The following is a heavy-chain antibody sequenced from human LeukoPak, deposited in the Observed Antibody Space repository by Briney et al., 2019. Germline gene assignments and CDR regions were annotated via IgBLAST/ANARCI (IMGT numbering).Heavy chain of an antibody. CDR2: IYYSGST. CDR1: GGSVSSSSYY. V-gene: IGHV4-39*01. CDR3: ARHHAGLYCSSTSCLNWFDP. J-gene: IGHJ5*02. Sequence: PSETLSLTCTVSGGSVSSSSYYWGWIRQPPGKGLEWIGSIYYSGSTYYNPSLKSRVTISVDTSKNQFSLKLSSVTAADTAAYYCARHHAGLYCSSTSCLNWFDPWGQGTLVTVSS. D-gene: IGHD2-2*01.